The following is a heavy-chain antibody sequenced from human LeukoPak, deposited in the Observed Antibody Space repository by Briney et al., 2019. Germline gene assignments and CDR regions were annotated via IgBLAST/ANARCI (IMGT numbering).Heavy chain of an antibody. CDR1: GGSISSSSYY. Sequence: SETLSLTCTVPGGSISSSSYYWGWIRQPPGKGLEWIGSIYYSGSTYYNPSLKSRVTISVDTSKNQFSLKLGSVTAADTAVYYCARHAGSNWFDPWGQGTLVTVSS. V-gene: IGHV4-39*01. J-gene: IGHJ5*02. CDR2: IYYSGST. CDR3: ARHAGSNWFDP.